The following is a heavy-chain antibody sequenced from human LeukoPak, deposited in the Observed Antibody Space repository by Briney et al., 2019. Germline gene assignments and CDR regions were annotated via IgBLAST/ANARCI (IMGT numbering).Heavy chain of an antibody. CDR3: ARDWSYYFDY. CDR2: ISSRGSTL. J-gene: IGHJ4*02. CDR1: GFTFSSFE. V-gene: IGHV3-48*03. Sequence: PGGSLRLSCAASGFTFSSFEMNWVRQAPGKGLEWISYISSRGSTLYYADSVKGRFTISRDNAKNSLYLQMNSLRAEDTAVYYCARDWSYYFDYWGQGTLVTVSS. D-gene: IGHD1-26*01.